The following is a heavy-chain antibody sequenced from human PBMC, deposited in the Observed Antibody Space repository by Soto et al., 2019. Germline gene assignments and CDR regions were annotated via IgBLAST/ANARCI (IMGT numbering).Heavy chain of an antibody. D-gene: IGHD3-22*01. CDR1: GGSVSSGSYY. J-gene: IGHJ4*02. V-gene: IGHV4-61*01. CDR2: IYYSGST. Sequence: SETLPLTCTVSGGSVSSGSYYWSWIRQPPGKGLEWIGYIYYSGSTNYNPSLKSRVTISVDTSKNQFSLKLSSVTAADTAVYYCARAGPVDSSGYYPHGYWGQGTLVTVS. CDR3: ARAGPVDSSGYYPHGY.